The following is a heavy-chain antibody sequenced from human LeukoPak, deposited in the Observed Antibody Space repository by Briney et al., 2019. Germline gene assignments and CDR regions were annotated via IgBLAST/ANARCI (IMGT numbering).Heavy chain of an antibody. CDR2: IKQDGSEK. J-gene: IGHJ4*02. CDR3: ARDWAPLGWPYFDY. Sequence: GGSLRLSCAASGFTFSSYAMSWVRQAPGKGLEWVANIKQDGSEKYYVDSVKGGFTISRDNAKNSLYLQMNSLRAEDTAVYYCARDWAPLGWPYFDYWGQGTLVTVSS. D-gene: IGHD2-15*01. V-gene: IGHV3-7*01. CDR1: GFTFSSYA.